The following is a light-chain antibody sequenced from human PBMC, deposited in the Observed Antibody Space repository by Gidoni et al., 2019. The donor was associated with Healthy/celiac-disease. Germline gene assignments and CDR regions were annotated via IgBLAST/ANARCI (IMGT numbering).Light chain of an antibody. CDR3: QQRSNWPLT. CDR1: QSISSY. CDR2: DAS. Sequence: LVLTQSPAPLSLSPGERATLPCRASQSISSYLAWYQQKPGQAPRLLIYDASNMATGIPARFSGSGSGTDFTLTISSLESEDFAAYYCQQRSNWPLTFGGGTKVEIK. V-gene: IGKV3-11*01. J-gene: IGKJ4*01.